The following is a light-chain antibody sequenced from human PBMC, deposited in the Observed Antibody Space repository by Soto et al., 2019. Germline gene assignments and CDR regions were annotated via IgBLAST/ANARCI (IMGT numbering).Light chain of an antibody. V-gene: IGKV1-5*03. CDR1: QSISSW. CDR3: QQYNNPYT. J-gene: IGKJ2*01. CDR2: KAS. Sequence: DIQMTQSPSTLSASVGDRVTITCRASQSISSWLAWYQQKPGKAPKLLIYKASSLESGVPSRFSGRGSGTEFTLTISSLQPDDLANYYCQQYNNPYTFGQGTKLEIK.